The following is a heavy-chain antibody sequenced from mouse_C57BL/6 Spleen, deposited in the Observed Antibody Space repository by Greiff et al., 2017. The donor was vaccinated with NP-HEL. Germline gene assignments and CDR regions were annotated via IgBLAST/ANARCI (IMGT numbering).Heavy chain of an antibody. CDR2: ISSGSSTI. V-gene: IGHV5-17*01. J-gene: IGHJ3*01. D-gene: IGHD2-3*01. Sequence: EVKLVESGGGLVKPGGSLKLSCAASGFTFSDYGMHWVRQAPEKGLEWVAYISSGSSTIYYADTVKGRFTISRDNAKNTLFLQMTSLRSEDTAMYYCARGRLLGLAYWGQGTLVTVSA. CDR1: GFTFSDYG. CDR3: ARGRLLGLAY.